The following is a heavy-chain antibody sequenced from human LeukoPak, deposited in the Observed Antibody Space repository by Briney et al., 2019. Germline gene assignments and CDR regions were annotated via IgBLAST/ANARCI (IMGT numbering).Heavy chain of an antibody. CDR1: GFTFSSYG. CDR2: IWYDGSNK. D-gene: IGHD3-22*01. V-gene: IGHV3-33*01. CDR3: ARGGHYYDSRSAEFFQH. J-gene: IGHJ1*01. Sequence: PGGSLRLSCAASGFTFSSYGMHWVRQAPGKGVEWVAVIWYDGSNKYYADSGKGRFTIFRDNSKNPLYLQINSLRAEDTAVYYCARGGHYYDSRSAEFFQHWGQGTLVTVSS.